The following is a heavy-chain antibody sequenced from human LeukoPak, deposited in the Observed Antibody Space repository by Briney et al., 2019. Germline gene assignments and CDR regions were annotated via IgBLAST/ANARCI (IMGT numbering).Heavy chain of an antibody. CDR2: IIPIFGTA. CDR3: ASPWDGTMIVVVNDAFDI. J-gene: IGHJ3*02. V-gene: IGHV1-69*01. D-gene: IGHD3-22*01. CDR1: GGTFSSYA. Sequence: ASVKVSCKASGGTFSSYAISWVRQAPGQGREWMGGIIPIFGTANYAQKFQGRVTITADESTSTAYMELSSLRSEDTAVYYCASPWDGTMIVVVNDAFDIWGQGTMVTVSS.